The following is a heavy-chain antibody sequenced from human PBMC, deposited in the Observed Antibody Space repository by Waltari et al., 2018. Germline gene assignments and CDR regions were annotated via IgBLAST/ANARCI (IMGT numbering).Heavy chain of an antibody. CDR1: GYTFTSYA. CDR2: INTNTGNP. CDR3: ARDGYCSGGSCYGYYYYYGMDV. V-gene: IGHV7-4-1*02. J-gene: IGHJ6*02. Sequence: QVQLVQSGSELKKPGASVKVSCKASGYTFTSYAMNWVRQAPGQGLEWMGWINTNTGNPTYAQDFSGRFVFSLDTSVSTAYLQISSLKAEDTAVYYCARDGYCSGGSCYGYYYYYGMDVWGQGTTVTVSS. D-gene: IGHD2-15*01.